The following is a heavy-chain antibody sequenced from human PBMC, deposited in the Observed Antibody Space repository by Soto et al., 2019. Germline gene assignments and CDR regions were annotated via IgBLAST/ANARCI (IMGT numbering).Heavy chain of an antibody. CDR3: AKDLGEGVGATSAFDI. D-gene: IGHD1-26*01. J-gene: IGHJ3*02. CDR2: ISWNSGSI. V-gene: IGHV3-9*01. Sequence: GGSLRLSCAASGFTFDDYAMHWVRQAPGKGLEWVSGISWNSGSIGYADSVKGRFTISRDNAKNSLYLQMNSLRAEDTALYYCAKDLGEGVGATSAFDIWGQGTMVTVSS. CDR1: GFTFDDYA.